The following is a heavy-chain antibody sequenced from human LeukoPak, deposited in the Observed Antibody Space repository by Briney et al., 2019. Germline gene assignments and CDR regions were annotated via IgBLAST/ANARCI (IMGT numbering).Heavy chain of an antibody. V-gene: IGHV5-51*01. CDR1: GYSFTSCW. Sequence: GESLKISCKGSGYSFTSCWIGWVRPMPGKGLEWMGVIYPGDSDTRYSPSFQGQVTISADKSISTAYLQWSSLKASDTAMYYCARGEGPRRNWFDPWGQGTLVTVSS. CDR3: ARGEGPRRNWFDP. J-gene: IGHJ5*02. CDR2: IYPGDSDT.